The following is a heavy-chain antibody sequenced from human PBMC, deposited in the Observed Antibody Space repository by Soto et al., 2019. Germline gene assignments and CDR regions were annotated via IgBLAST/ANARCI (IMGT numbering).Heavy chain of an antibody. D-gene: IGHD6-19*01. CDR2: IYHSGST. J-gene: IGHJ5*02. CDR3: ASKQWLNWFDP. CDR1: GGSISSSNW. Sequence: SETLSLTCAVSGGSISSSNWWSWVRQPPGKGMEWIGEIYHSGSTNYNPSLKSRVTISVDKSKTQFSPKLSSVTAADTSVYYCASKQWLNWFDPWGQGTLVTVSS. V-gene: IGHV4-4*02.